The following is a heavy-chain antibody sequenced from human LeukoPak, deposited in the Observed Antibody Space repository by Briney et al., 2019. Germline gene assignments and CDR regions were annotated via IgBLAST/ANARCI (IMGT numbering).Heavy chain of an antibody. D-gene: IGHD1-26*01. J-gene: IGHJ4*02. V-gene: IGHV3-30-3*01. CDR3: ARGSGSYGPFDY. Sequence: GGSLRLSCAASGFTFSSYAMHWVRQAPGKGLEWVAAISYDGSNKYYADSVKGRFTISRDNSKNTLYLQMNSLRAEDTAVYYCARGSGSYGPFDYWGQGTLVTVSS. CDR2: ISYDGSNK. CDR1: GFTFSSYA.